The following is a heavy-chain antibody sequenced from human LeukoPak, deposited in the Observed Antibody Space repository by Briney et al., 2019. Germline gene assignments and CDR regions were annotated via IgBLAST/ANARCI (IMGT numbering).Heavy chain of an antibody. J-gene: IGHJ4*02. Sequence: GGSLRLSCAASGFTVSSNYMSWVRQAPGKGLEWVSVIYSGGSTYYADSVKGRFTISRDNSKNTLYLQMNSLRAEDTAVYYCATQNYCSGGSCYSIYFDYWGQGTLVTVSS. V-gene: IGHV3-66*02. CDR1: GFTVSSNY. CDR3: ATQNYCSGGSCYSIYFDY. D-gene: IGHD2-15*01. CDR2: IYSGGST.